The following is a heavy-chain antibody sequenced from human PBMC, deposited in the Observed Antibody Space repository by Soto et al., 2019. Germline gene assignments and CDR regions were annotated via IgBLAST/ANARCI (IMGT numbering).Heavy chain of an antibody. CDR1: GYTFTSYA. Sequence: ASVKVSCKASGYTFTSYAMHWVRQAPGQRLEWMGWINAGNGNTKYSQKFQGRVTITRDTSASTAYMELSSLRSDDTAVYYCARVGHYYYYYGMDVWGQGTTVTVS. J-gene: IGHJ6*02. CDR2: INAGNGNT. CDR3: ARVGHYYYYYGMDV. V-gene: IGHV1-3*01.